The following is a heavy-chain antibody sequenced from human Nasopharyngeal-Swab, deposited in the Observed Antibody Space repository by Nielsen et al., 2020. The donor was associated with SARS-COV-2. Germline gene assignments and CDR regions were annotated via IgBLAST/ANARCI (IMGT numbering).Heavy chain of an antibody. CDR1: GFTFSSYA. V-gene: IGHV3-23*01. Sequence: LSLTCAASGFTFSSYAMSWVRQAPGKGLEWVSAISGSGGSTYYADSVKGRFTISRDNAKNSLYLQMNSLRAEDTAVYYCARNTGWVAFDIWGQGTMVTVSS. J-gene: IGHJ3*02. CDR2: ISGSGGST. D-gene: IGHD1-26*01. CDR3: ARNTGWVAFDI.